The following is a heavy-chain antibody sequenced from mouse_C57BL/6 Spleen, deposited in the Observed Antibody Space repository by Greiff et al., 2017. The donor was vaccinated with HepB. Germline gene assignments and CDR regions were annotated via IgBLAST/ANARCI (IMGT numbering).Heavy chain of an antibody. J-gene: IGHJ1*03. D-gene: IGHD1-1*01. V-gene: IGHV1-4*01. Sequence: QVQLKESGAELARPGASVKMSCKASGYTFTSYTMHWVKQRPGQGLEWIGYINPSSGYTKYNQKFKDKATLTADKASSTAYMQLSSLTSADSAVYYCSRSLTVEGGYFDVWGTGTTVTVSS. CDR2: INPSSGYT. CDR1: GYTFTSYT. CDR3: SRSLTVEGGYFDV.